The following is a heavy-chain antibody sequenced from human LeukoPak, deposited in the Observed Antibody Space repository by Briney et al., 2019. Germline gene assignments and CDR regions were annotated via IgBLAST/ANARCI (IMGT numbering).Heavy chain of an antibody. CDR3: AKDPIAVAGTNGGDY. CDR2: ISGSGGST. Sequence: GGSLRLSCAASGFTFSSYAMSWVRQAPGKGLEWVSAISGSGGSTYYADSVKGRFTISRDNSKNTLYLQMNSLGAEDTAVYYCAKDPIAVAGTNGGDYWGQGTLVTVSS. CDR1: GFTFSSYA. D-gene: IGHD6-19*01. V-gene: IGHV3-23*01. J-gene: IGHJ4*02.